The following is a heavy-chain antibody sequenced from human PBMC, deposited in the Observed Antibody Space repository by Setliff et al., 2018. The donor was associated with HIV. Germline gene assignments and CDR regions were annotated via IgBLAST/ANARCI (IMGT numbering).Heavy chain of an antibody. CDR3: ATGHYGSDSYYSIDH. Sequence: ASVKVSCKPSAHPRYYYMHWVRQVPGIGLQWMGVINPSGGLTDYPQKFQGRVTMTTDTSTNTIYMQLSSLTSEDTALYYCATGHYGSDSYYSIDHWGQGTQVTAPQ. D-gene: IGHD3-10*01. CDR1: AHPRYYY. J-gene: IGHJ4*02. CDR2: INPSGGLT. V-gene: IGHV1-46*01.